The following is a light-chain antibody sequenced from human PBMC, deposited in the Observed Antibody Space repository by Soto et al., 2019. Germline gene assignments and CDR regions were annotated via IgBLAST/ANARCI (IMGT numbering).Light chain of an antibody. Sequence: QAVVTQEPSLTVSPGGTVTLTCGSSTGAVTSGHYPYWFQQKPGQAPRTLIYDTSNKHSWTPARFSGSLLGGKAALTLSGALPEDEAEYYCFLSYSGVRCFGGGTKVTVL. CDR2: DTS. V-gene: IGLV7-46*01. CDR1: TGAVTSGHY. J-gene: IGLJ2*01. CDR3: FLSYSGVRC.